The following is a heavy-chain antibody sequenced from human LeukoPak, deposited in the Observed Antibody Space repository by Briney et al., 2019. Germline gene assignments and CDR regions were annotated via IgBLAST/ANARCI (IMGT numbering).Heavy chain of an antibody. D-gene: IGHD1-7*01. J-gene: IGHJ3*02. CDR1: GGSISSYY. CDR2: IYTSGST. V-gene: IGHV4-4*07. Sequence: SETLSLTCTVSGGSISSYYWSWIRQPAGKGLEWIGRIYTSGSTNYNPSLKSRVTMSVDTSKNQFSLKLSSVTAADTAVYYCATHENYWKYVDDAFDIWGQGTMVAVSS. CDR3: ATHENYWKYVDDAFDI.